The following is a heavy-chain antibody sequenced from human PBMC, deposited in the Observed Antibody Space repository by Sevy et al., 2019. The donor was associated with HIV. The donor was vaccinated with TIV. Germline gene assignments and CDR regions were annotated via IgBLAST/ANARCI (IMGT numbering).Heavy chain of an antibody. D-gene: IGHD1-1*01. CDR3: VLERLSSDVAEYFQN. V-gene: IGHV3-30-3*01. J-gene: IGHJ1*01. CDR2: ISFDATNK. Sequence: GGSLRLSCAASGFTFNRYSMHWVRQAPGKGLEWVATISFDATNKHYQDSVKGRFTISNDNFQNSLFLQMDSLRPEDTAVYYCVLERLSSDVAEYFQNWGQGTLVTVSS. CDR1: GFTFNRYS.